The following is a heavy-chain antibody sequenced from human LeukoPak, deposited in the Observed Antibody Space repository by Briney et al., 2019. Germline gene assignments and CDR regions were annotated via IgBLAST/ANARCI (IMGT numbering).Heavy chain of an antibody. D-gene: IGHD1-7*01. J-gene: IGHJ5*02. Sequence: PSETLSLTCAVYGGSFSGYYWSWIRQPPGKGLEWIGEINHSGSTNYNPSLKSRVTISVDTSKNQFSLKLSSVTAADTAVYYCARGGGTTFFDPWGQGTLVTVSS. V-gene: IGHV4-34*01. CDR1: GGSFSGYY. CDR3: ARGGGTTFFDP. CDR2: INHSGST.